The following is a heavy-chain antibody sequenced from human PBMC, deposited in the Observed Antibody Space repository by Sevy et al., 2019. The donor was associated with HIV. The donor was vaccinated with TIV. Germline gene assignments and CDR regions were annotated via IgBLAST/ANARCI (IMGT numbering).Heavy chain of an antibody. CDR1: GYRFTSYW. Sequence: GESLKISCKASGYRFTSYWIGWVRQMPGKGLEWMGITYPGDSDTRYSPSFQGQVTISADKSISTAYLQWRSLKASDTAMYYCARQYYGSGSYYNSFFDYCGQGTLVTVSS. J-gene: IGHJ4*02. CDR2: TYPGDSDT. V-gene: IGHV5-51*01. CDR3: ARQYYGSGSYYNSFFDY. D-gene: IGHD3-10*01.